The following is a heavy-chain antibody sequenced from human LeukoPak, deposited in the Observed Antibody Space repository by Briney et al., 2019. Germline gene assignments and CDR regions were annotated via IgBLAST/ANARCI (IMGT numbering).Heavy chain of an antibody. CDR2: IKQDGNEK. J-gene: IGHJ4*02. Sequence: PSETLSLTCTVSGGSISSSSYYWGWIRQPPGKGLEWVANIKQDGNEKYYLDSVKGRFTISRDNAKNSLYLQMDSLRAEDTAVYYCATDGSPFDNWGQGTLVTVSS. V-gene: IGHV3-7*01. CDR3: ATDGSPFDN. CDR1: GGSISSSSYY.